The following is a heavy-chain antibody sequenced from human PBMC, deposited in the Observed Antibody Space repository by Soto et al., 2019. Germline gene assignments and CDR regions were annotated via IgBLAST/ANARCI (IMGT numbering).Heavy chain of an antibody. D-gene: IGHD6-13*01. V-gene: IGHV4-31*03. CDR1: GGSISSGGYY. CDR3: ARVVAAAGTDYYYYGMDV. CDR2: IYYSGST. J-gene: IGHJ6*02. Sequence: SETLSLTCTVSGGSISSGGYYWSWIRQHPGKGLEWIGYIYYSGSTYYNPSLKSRVTISVDTSKNQFSLKLSSVTAADTAVYYCARVVAAAGTDYYYYGMDVWGQGTTVTV.